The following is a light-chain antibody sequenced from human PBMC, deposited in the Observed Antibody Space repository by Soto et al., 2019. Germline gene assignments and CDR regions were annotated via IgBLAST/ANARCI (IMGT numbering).Light chain of an antibody. CDR3: QQCTNWPPEYT. CDR1: QSISSH. CDR2: DAS. Sequence: EIVLTQSPATLALSPGDRATLSCRASQSISSHLAWYQQKTGQAPRLLIYDASNRAPGIPTRFTGSGSGTDFTLVISSLEPEDFAVYYCQQCTNWPPEYTFCQGTRVEIK. J-gene: IGKJ2*01. V-gene: IGKV3-11*01.